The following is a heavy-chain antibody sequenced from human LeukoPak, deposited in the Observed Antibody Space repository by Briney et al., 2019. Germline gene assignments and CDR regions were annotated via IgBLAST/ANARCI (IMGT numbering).Heavy chain of an antibody. D-gene: IGHD3/OR15-3a*01. CDR3: AKWTGSGFDV. CDR2: FSASGNT. V-gene: IGHV4-59*03. CDR1: GASINTFS. J-gene: IGHJ3*01. Sequence: SETLSLTCSVSGASINTFSCNWFRQPPGKGLEWIGYFSASGNTKYIPSLKSRVIISRDTSNNQVSLRLTSVAAAETAVYYCAKWTGSGFDVWGQGTMVSVSS.